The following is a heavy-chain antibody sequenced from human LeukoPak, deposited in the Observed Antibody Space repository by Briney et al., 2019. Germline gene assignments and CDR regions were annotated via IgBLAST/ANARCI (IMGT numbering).Heavy chain of an antibody. V-gene: IGHV3-74*01. D-gene: IGHD3-3*01. CDR2: INSDGSST. CDR3: ARANYDFWSGYWYYYYYYMDV. CDR1: GFTFSSYW. J-gene: IGHJ6*03. Sequence: GGSLRLSCAASGFTFSSYWMHWVRQAPGKGLVWVSRINSDGSSTSYADSVKGRFTISRDNAKNTLYLQMNSLRAEDTAVYYCARANYDFWSGYWYYYYYYMDVWGKGTTVTVSS.